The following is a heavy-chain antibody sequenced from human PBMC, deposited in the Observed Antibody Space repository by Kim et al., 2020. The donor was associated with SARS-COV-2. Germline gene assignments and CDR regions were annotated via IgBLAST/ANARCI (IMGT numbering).Heavy chain of an antibody. Sequence: SETLSLTCTVSGGSISSSSYYWGWIRQPPGKGLEWIGSIYYSGSTYYNPSLKSRVTISVDTSKNQFSLKLSSVTAADTAVYYCASDSMIVVVPFDYWGQGTLVTVSS. CDR3: ASDSMIVVVPFDY. J-gene: IGHJ4*02. CDR1: GGSISSSSYY. D-gene: IGHD3-22*01. V-gene: IGHV4-39*01. CDR2: IYYSGST.